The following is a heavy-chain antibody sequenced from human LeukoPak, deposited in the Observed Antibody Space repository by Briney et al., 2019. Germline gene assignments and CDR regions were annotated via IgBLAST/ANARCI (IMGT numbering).Heavy chain of an antibody. D-gene: IGHD2-21*01. Sequence: GGSLRLSCAASGFTFSSYGMHWVRQAPGKGLEWVSYISSSSSTIYYADSVKGRFTISRDNAKNSLYLQMNSLRAEDTAVYYCARDGLVVVSYYYMDVWGKGTTVTVSS. CDR3: ARDGLVVVSYYYMDV. J-gene: IGHJ6*03. CDR2: ISSSSSTI. V-gene: IGHV3-48*04. CDR1: GFTFSSYG.